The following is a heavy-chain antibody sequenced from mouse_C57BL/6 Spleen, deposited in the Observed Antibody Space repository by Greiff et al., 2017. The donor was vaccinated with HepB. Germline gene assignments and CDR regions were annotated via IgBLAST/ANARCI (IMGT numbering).Heavy chain of an antibody. D-gene: IGHD2-5*01. Sequence: EVMLVESGGGLVKPGGSLKLSCAASGFTFSDYGMHWVRQAPEKGLEWVAYISSGSSTIYYADTVKGRFTISRDNAKNTLFLQMTSLRSEDTAMYYCAINSNYLYYAMDYWGQGTSVTVSS. J-gene: IGHJ4*01. CDR1: GFTFSDYG. CDR2: ISSGSSTI. CDR3: AINSNYLYYAMDY. V-gene: IGHV5-17*01.